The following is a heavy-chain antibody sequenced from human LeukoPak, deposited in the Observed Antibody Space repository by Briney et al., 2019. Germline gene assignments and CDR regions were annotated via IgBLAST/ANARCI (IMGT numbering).Heavy chain of an antibody. D-gene: IGHD6-13*01. CDR1: GYTFVSYG. CDR3: ARVVGIAAAGY. Sequence: APVKVSCKASGYTFVSYGISWVRQAPGQGLEWVGWISGHNGNTDYAQKFQGRVTLTTDTSTSTASMELRGLRFDDTAVYYCARVVGIAAAGYWGQGTLVTVSS. J-gene: IGHJ4*02. V-gene: IGHV1-18*01. CDR2: ISGHNGNT.